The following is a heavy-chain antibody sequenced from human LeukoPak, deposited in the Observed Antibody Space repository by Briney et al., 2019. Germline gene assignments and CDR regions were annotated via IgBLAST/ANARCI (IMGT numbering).Heavy chain of an antibody. Sequence: SETLSLTCAVYGGSFSGYYWSWIRQPPGKGLEWIGEINHSGSTNYNPSLKSRVTISVDTSKNQFSLKLSSVPAADTAVYYCARVPTVTFFDYWGQGTLDTVSS. J-gene: IGHJ4*02. CDR3: ARVPTVTFFDY. CDR1: GGSFSGYY. CDR2: INHSGST. D-gene: IGHD4-17*01. V-gene: IGHV4-34*01.